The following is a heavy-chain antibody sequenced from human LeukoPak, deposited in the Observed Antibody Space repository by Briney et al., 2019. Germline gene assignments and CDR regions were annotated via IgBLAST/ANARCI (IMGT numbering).Heavy chain of an antibody. CDR2: IYPGDSHT. D-gene: IGHD3-10*01. J-gene: IGHJ4*02. CDR3: ARHLAWGIRGVISPFDY. Sequence: GESLKISCKGSGYSFNSYWIGWVRQMPGKGLEWMGVIYPGDSHTTYSPSFEGQVTFSADKSISTAYLQWSSLKASDTAMYYCARHLAWGIRGVISPFDYWGQGTLVTVSS. CDR1: GYSFNSYW. V-gene: IGHV5-51*01.